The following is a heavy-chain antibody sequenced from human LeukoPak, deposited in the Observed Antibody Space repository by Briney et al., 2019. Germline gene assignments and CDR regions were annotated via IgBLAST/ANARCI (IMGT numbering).Heavy chain of an antibody. CDR3: AKGLLSDS. J-gene: IGHJ4*02. D-gene: IGHD2/OR15-2a*01. CDR2: ISSSSSTV. Sequence: GGSLRLSCAASGFTFSRYSMNWVRQAPGKGLEWVSYISSSSSTVYYADSLKGRFTISRDNAKNSLYLQMNSLRDEDTAVYYCAKGLLSDSWGQGTLVTVSS. CDR1: GFTFSRYS. V-gene: IGHV3-48*02.